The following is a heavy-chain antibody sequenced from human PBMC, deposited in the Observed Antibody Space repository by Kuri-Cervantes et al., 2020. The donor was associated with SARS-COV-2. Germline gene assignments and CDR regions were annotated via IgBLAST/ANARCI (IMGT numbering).Heavy chain of an antibody. Sequence: GESLKISCAASGFTFSSYAMSWVRQVPGKGLEWVSAISGSGGSTYYADSVKGRFTISRDNSKNTLYLQMNSLRAEDTAVYYCAKTVAGTGIDYWGQGTLVTVSS. CDR1: GFTFSSYA. D-gene: IGHD6-19*01. CDR3: AKTVAGTGIDY. CDR2: ISGSGGST. V-gene: IGHV3-23*01. J-gene: IGHJ4*02.